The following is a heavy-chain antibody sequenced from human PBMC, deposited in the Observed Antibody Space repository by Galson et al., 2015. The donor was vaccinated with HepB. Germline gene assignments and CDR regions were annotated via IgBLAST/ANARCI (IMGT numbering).Heavy chain of an antibody. CDR2: IKQDGSEK. V-gene: IGHV3-7*01. Sequence: SLRLSCAASGFSFNNYWMSWVRQAPGKGLEWVANIKQDGSEKYYVDSVKGQFTISRDNAKNSLYLQMNSLRAEDTAIYYCARLDFDSSGDYRLYFDYWGQGTLVTVSS. CDR3: ARLDFDSSGDYRLYFDY. J-gene: IGHJ4*02. CDR1: GFSFNNYW. D-gene: IGHD3-22*01.